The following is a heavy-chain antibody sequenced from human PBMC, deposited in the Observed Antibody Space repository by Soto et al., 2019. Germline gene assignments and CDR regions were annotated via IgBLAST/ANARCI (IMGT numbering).Heavy chain of an antibody. D-gene: IGHD1-20*01. J-gene: IGHJ4*02. V-gene: IGHV4-4*02. CDR1: GDSISSSEW. CDR2: IHHSGPT. Sequence: QVQLQESGPGLVKPSGTLSLNCKVSGDSISSSEWWSWVRQPPGKGLEWIAEIHHSGPTNYNPSLQSRVTITVDKSKHQISLRLSTVTAAHSAASYCTRGGITADRNYYFDPLGQGTLVTVSS. CDR3: TRGGITADRNYYFDP.